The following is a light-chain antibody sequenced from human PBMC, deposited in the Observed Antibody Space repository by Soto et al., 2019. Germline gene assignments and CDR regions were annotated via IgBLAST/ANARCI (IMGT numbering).Light chain of an antibody. CDR3: SSYTSSSPLYV. Sequence: QSVLTQPASVSGSPGQSITISCTGTSSDVGGYNYVSWYQQHPGKAPKLMIYDVSNRPSGVSNRFSGSKSDNTASLTISGLQAEDEADYYCSSYTSSSPLYVFGPGTKLTVL. J-gene: IGLJ1*01. CDR1: SSDVGGYNY. V-gene: IGLV2-14*01. CDR2: DVS.